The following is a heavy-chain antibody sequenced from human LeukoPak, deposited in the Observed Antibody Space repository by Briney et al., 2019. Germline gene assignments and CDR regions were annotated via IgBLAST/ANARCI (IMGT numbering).Heavy chain of an antibody. Sequence: PGGSLRLSCAASGFTFSSYAMHWVRQAPGKGLEYVSAISSNGGSTYYANSVKGRFTISRDNSKNTLYLQMNSLRAEDTAVYYCAIGYCSGGSCPNYYGMDVWGQGTTVTVSS. CDR3: AIGYCSGGSCPNYYGMDV. D-gene: IGHD2-15*01. CDR2: ISSNGGST. J-gene: IGHJ6*02. CDR1: GFTFSSYA. V-gene: IGHV3-64*01.